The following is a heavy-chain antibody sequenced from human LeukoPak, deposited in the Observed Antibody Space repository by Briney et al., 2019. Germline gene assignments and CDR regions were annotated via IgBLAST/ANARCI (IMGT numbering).Heavy chain of an antibody. CDR1: GFTVSSNY. CDR3: ARGPSGRMDTVMVSD. D-gene: IGHD5-18*01. CDR2: IYSGGST. V-gene: IGHV3-53*01. Sequence: GGSLRLSCAASGFTVSSNYMSWVRQAPGKGLEWVSVIYSGGSTYYADSVKGRFTISRDNSKNTLYLQMNSLRAEDTAVYYCARGPSGRMDTVMVSDWGQGTLVTVSS. J-gene: IGHJ4*02.